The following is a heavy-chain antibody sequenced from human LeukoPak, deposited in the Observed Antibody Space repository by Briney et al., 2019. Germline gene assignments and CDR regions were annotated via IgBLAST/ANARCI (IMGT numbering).Heavy chain of an antibody. Sequence: PGGSLRLSCAASGFTFSSYAMSWVRQAPGKGLEWVANTREDGSEKYYVDSVKGRFTISRDNAKNSLYLQMNSLRAEDTAVYYCARELAGHYYGSGSSFDYWGQGTLVTVSS. CDR3: ARELAGHYYGSGSSFDY. CDR2: TREDGSEK. CDR1: GFTFSSYA. D-gene: IGHD3-10*01. J-gene: IGHJ4*02. V-gene: IGHV3-7*01.